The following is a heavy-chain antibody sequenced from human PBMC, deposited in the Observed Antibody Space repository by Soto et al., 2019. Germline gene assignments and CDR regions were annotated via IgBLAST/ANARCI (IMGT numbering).Heavy chain of an antibody. CDR1: GFTFSSYG. V-gene: IGHV3-30*18. J-gene: IGHJ6*02. CDR2: ISYDGSNK. D-gene: IGHD6-6*01. Sequence: GGSLRLSCAASGFTFSSYGMHWVRQAPGKGLEWVAVISYDGSNKYYADSVKGRFTISRDNSKNTRYLQMNSLRAEDTAVYYCAKDLDSSSSWGGYYYYGMDVWGQGTTVTVSS. CDR3: AKDLDSSSSWGGYYYYGMDV.